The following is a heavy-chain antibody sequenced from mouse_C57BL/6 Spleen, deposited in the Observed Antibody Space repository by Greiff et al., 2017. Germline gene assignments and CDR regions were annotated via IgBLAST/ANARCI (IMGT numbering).Heavy chain of an antibody. CDR1: GYTFTSYW. CDR2: INPSNGGT. V-gene: IGHV1-53*01. J-gene: IGHJ4*01. D-gene: IGHD2-5*01. CDR3: ARYSNYAYYYAMDY. Sequence: QVQLKESGTELVKPGASVKLSCKASGYTFTSYWMHWVKQRPGQGLEWIGNINPSNGGTNYNEKFKSKATLTVDKSSSTAYMQLSSLTSEDSAVYYCARYSNYAYYYAMDYWGQGTSVTVSS.